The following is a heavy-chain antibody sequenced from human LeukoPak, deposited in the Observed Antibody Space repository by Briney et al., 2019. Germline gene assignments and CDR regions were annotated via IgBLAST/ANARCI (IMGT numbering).Heavy chain of an antibody. CDR1: GFTSSRYW. D-gene: IGHD3/OR15-3a*01. V-gene: IGHV3-74*01. CDR3: AGETGTGFDP. CDR2: INSDGIST. Sequence: GGSLRLSCAASGFTSSRYWMHWVRQAPGKGLVWVARINSDGISTSYADSVKGRFTISRDNAKNTLYLQMNSLRAEDTAVYFCAGETGTGFDPWGQGTLVTVS. J-gene: IGHJ5*02.